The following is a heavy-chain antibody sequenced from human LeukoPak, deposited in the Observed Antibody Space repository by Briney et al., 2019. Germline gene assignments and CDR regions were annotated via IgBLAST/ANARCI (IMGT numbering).Heavy chain of an antibody. CDR1: GFTFSSYA. CDR2: ICGSGGTT. D-gene: IGHD6-19*01. Sequence: PGGSLRLSCAASGFTFSSYAMTWVRQAPGKGLEWVSGICGSGGTTYYADSVKGRFTISRDNSKNTLYLQMNSLRAEDTALYYCAKDHDYSSRPYYFDYWGQGTLVTVSS. V-gene: IGHV3-23*01. J-gene: IGHJ4*02. CDR3: AKDHDYSSRPYYFDY.